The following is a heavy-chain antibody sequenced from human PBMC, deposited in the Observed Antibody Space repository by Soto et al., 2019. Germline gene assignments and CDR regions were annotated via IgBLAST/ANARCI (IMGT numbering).Heavy chain of an antibody. V-gene: IGHV3-74*01. Sequence: GSLRLSCAASGFTFSSYWMHWVRQAPGKGLVWVSRINSDGSSTDYADSVKGRFTISRDNSQNTLNLQMNSLRAEDTAIYYCAKNQHAMAHDYWGPGTLVTVSS. D-gene: IGHD2-8*01. CDR1: GFTFSSYW. CDR3: AKNQHAMAHDY. CDR2: INSDGSST. J-gene: IGHJ4*02.